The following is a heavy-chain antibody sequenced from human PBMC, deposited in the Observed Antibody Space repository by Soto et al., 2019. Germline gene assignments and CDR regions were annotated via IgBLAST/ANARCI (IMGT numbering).Heavy chain of an antibody. D-gene: IGHD2-15*01. CDR1: RYTFKSHG. V-gene: IGHV3-23*01. J-gene: IGHJ4*02. CDR2: IDSSGVNT. Sequence: GGSLRLSCAASRYTFKSHGLSWVRQAPGKGLEWVSTIDSSGVNTHYADSVKGRFTISRDNSRNTLHLQMHDLRADDTALYYCVSWVSAHSDYWGQGTVVTVSS. CDR3: VSWVSAHSDY.